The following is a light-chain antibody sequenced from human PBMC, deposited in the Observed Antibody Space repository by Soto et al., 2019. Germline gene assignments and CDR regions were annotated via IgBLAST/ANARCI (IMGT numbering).Light chain of an antibody. CDR3: QQYNSFAWT. J-gene: IGKJ5*01. CDR2: DAY. V-gene: IGKV1-5*02. Sequence: DSQMTQSPSTLSASVGDSVTRICRASQNINTWLAWYHQKPGMAPKLLISDAYTLESGVPSRFSGSGSGPEFTLTISSLQPDDFGTYYCQQYNSFAWTFGQGTRLEIK. CDR1: QNINTW.